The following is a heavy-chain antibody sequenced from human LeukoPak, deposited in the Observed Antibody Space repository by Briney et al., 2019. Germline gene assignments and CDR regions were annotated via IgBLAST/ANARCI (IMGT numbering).Heavy chain of an antibody. J-gene: IGHJ5*02. V-gene: IGHV3-21*01. D-gene: IGHD3-22*01. CDR1: GFTFSSYS. CDR2: ISSSSSYI. Sequence: GGSLRLSCAASGFTFSSYSMNWVRQAPGKGLEWVSSISSSSSYIYYADSVKGRFTISRDNAKNSLYLQMNSLRAEDTAVYYCARDSDYYDSSGYYFNWFDPWGQGTLVTVSS. CDR3: ARDSDYYDSSGYYFNWFDP.